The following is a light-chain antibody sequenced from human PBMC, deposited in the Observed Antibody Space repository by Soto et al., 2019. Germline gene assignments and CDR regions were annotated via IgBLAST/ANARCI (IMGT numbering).Light chain of an antibody. CDR3: GAWDDSLRGPV. J-gene: IGLJ2*01. V-gene: IGLV1-44*01. Sequence: QSVLTQPPSESGTPGQTVTISCSGTSSNIGNNAVNWYQQLPGTAPQLLITRNNQRPSGVPDRCSGSKSGTSVVLAISGRQSEDEADYYCGAWDDSLRGPVFGGGTKLTVL. CDR1: SSNIGNNA. CDR2: RNN.